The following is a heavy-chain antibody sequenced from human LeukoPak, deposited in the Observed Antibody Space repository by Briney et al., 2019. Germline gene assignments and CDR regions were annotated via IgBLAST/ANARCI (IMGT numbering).Heavy chain of an antibody. Sequence: SETLSLTCAVSGDSISSSHWWSWVRQAPGKGLEWLGEIYHSGNTNYNPSLKSRVTISVDTSKNQFSLKLSSVTAADTAVYYCARAVVVTAYYFDYWGQGTLVTVSS. D-gene: IGHD2-21*02. CDR3: ARAVVVTAYYFDY. CDR2: IYHSGNT. CDR1: GDSISSSHW. V-gene: IGHV4-4*02. J-gene: IGHJ4*02.